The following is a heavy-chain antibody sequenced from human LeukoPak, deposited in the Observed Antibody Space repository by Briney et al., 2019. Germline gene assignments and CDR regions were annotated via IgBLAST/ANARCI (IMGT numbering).Heavy chain of an antibody. CDR1: AYSFTGYF. CDR3: ARTVVPAAKASFDY. Sequence: ASVKVSCKTSAYSFTGYFFHWIRQAPGQGLEWMGIINPSGGSTSYAQKFQGRVTMTRDTSTSTVYMELSSLRSEDTAVYYCARTVVPAAKASFDYWGQGTLVTVSS. J-gene: IGHJ4*02. CDR2: INPSGGST. D-gene: IGHD2-2*01. V-gene: IGHV1-46*01.